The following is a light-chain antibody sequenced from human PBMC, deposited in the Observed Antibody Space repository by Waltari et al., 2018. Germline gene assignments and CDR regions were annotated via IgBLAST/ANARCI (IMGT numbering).Light chain of an antibody. V-gene: IGLV2-14*03. CDR2: DVN. CDR3: TSYTSSSTV. J-gene: IGLJ2*01. CDR1: SRDAGGYNF. Sequence: QSALTQPASVSGSPGQSITISCTGSSRDAGGYNFVTWYQQHPGKAPKLIIYDVNRRPSGLSNRFSGSKSGNTASLTISGLQPEDEADYYCTSYTSSSTVFGGGTKLTVL.